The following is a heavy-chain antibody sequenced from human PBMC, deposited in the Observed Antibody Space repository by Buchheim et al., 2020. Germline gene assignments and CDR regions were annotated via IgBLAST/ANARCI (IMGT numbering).Heavy chain of an antibody. J-gene: IGHJ6*02. CDR2: IKKDGSKK. Sequence: EVQLVESGGGLVQPGGSLRLSCAASGFTFSSYWMSWVRQAPGKGLEWVAKIKKDGSKKYYVDSVKGRFTISRDNAKNPLYLQMNSLRAEDTAVYYCAVDYGDYSIDYGMDVWGQGTT. CDR1: GFTFSSYW. CDR3: AVDYGDYSIDYGMDV. D-gene: IGHD4-17*01. V-gene: IGHV3-7*01.